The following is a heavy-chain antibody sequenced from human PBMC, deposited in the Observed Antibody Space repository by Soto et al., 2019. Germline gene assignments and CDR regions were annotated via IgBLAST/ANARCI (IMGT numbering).Heavy chain of an antibody. J-gene: IGHJ6*01. CDR2: IIPIFGTA. CDR3: ARDRSTRDWTNGVGYNHYSYYCVEV. V-gene: IGHV1-69*01. CDR1: GGTFSSYA. D-gene: IGHD2-8*01. Sequence: SVKVSCTASGGTFSSYATSWVRQAPGHGLEWMGGIIPIFGTANYAQKFQGRVTITADESTSTAYMALSSLRSEDTAVYYCARDRSTRDWTNGVGYNHYSYYCVEVSGPGITVTV.